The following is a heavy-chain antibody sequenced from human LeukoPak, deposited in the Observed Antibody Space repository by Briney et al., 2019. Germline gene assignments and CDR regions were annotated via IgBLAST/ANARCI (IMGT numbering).Heavy chain of an antibody. V-gene: IGHV1-18*01. CDR3: ARGPPYYYDSRGYFDY. D-gene: IGHD3-22*01. Sequence: APVKVSCKASGYTFPSYSISWVRQAPGHGLEWMGWISAYNGNTKYAQKLQGRVTMTTETSTTTAYMELRSLRSDDTAVYYCARGPPYYYDSRGYFDYWGQGALVTVSS. J-gene: IGHJ4*02. CDR1: GYTFPSYS. CDR2: ISAYNGNT.